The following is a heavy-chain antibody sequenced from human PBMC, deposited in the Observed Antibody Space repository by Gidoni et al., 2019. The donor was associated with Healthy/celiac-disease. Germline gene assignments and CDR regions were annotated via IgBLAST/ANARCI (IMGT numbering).Heavy chain of an antibody. V-gene: IGHV2-26*01. D-gene: IGHD5-12*01. CDR2: ICSNDEK. J-gene: IGHJ3*02. Sequence: QVTLKESGPVLVKPTETLTLTCTVSAFSLSNARMGVSWIRPPPGKALEWLAHICSNDEKSYSTSLKSRLTISKDTSKSQVVLTMTNMDPVDTATYYCARIIVAYARWAFDIWGQGTMVTVSS. CDR1: AFSLSNARMG. CDR3: ARIIVAYARWAFDI.